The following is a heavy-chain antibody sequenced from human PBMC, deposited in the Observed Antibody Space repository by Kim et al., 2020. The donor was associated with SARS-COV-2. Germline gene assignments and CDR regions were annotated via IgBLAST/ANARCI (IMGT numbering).Heavy chain of an antibody. CDR2: IIPILGIA. D-gene: IGHD3-10*01. CDR3: ARESGGASSSGENLYWFDP. J-gene: IGHJ5*02. CDR1: GGTFSSYA. V-gene: IGHV1-69*04. Sequence: SVKVSCKASGGTFSSYAISWVRQAPGQGLEWMGRIIPILGIANYAQKFQGRVTITADKSTSTAYMELSSLRSEDTAVYYCARESGGASSSGENLYWFDPWGQGTLVTVSS.